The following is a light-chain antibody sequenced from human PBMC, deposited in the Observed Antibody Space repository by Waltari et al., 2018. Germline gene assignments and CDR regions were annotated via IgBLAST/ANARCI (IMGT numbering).Light chain of an antibody. Sequence: QSALTQPASVSGSPGQSITISCTGTSSDIGSYDFVSWYQQHPGKAPKLMMYDVFKWPPGVSTRFSGSKSGNTASLTISGLQAEDEADYHCCSYAGGRTYVVFGGGTKLTVL. CDR1: SSDIGSYDF. CDR3: CSYAGGRTYVV. CDR2: DVF. J-gene: IGLJ2*01. V-gene: IGLV2-23*02.